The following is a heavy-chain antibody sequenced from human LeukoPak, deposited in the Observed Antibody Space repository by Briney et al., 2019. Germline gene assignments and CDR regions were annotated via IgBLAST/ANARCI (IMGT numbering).Heavy chain of an antibody. V-gene: IGHV4-59*12. CDR3: ASSIAAAGDFDY. CDR1: GGSISSYY. D-gene: IGHD6-13*01. J-gene: IGHJ4*02. CDR2: IYYSGST. Sequence: SSETLSLTCSVSGGSISSYYWSWIRQPPGKGLEWIGSIYYSGSTYYNPSLKSRVTISVDTSKNQFSLKLSSVTAADTAVYYCASSIAAAGDFDYWGQGTLVTVSS.